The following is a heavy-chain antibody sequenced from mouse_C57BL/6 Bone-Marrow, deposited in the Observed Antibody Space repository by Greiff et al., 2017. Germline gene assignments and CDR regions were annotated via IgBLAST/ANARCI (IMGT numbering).Heavy chain of an antibody. CDR2: IDPENGDT. CDR3: TTFWSTYDYDGYYAMDY. V-gene: IGHV14-4*01. D-gene: IGHD2-4*01. CDR1: GFNIKDDY. Sequence: EVHLVESGAELVRPGASVKLSCTASGFNIKDDYMHWVKQRPEQGLEWIGWIDPENGDTEYASKFQGKATITADTASNTAYLQLSSLTSEETAVYYCTTFWSTYDYDGYYAMDYWGQGTSVTVSS. J-gene: IGHJ4*01.